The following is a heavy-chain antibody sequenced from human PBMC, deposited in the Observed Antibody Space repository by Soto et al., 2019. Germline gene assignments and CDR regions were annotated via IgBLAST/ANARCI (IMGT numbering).Heavy chain of an antibody. Sequence: WGSLRLSCAASGLTISPYAMSWVRQAPGKGLEWVSVISGSGGGTYYADSVKGRFTISRDSSKNTLFLQLNSLRAEDTAVYYCANIGSPGADALVSYMDVWGNGTTVTVS. V-gene: IGHV3-23*01. D-gene: IGHD3-16*01. CDR2: ISGSGGGT. CDR3: ANIGSPGADALVSYMDV. J-gene: IGHJ6*03. CDR1: GLTISPYA.